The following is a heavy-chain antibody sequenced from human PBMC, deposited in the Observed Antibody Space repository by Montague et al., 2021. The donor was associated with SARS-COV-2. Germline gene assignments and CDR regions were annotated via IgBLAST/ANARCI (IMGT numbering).Heavy chain of an antibody. CDR1: GGSFSGYY. Sequence: SETLSLTCAVYGGSFSGYYWSWIRQPPGKGLEWIGEINHSGSTNYNPSLKSRVTISVDTSKNQFSLKLSSVTAADTAVYYCASTAGGVVHMRTPKYSDYWGQGTLVTVSS. CDR2: INHSGST. V-gene: IGHV4-34*01. CDR3: ASTAGGVVHMRTPKYSDY. J-gene: IGHJ4*02. D-gene: IGHD3-10*01.